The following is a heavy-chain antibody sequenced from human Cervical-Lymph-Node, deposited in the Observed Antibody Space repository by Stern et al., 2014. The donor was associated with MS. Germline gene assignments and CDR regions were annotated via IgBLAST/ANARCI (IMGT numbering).Heavy chain of an antibody. CDR2: ISWDSGNI. CDR3: TTFCGPEAYGMAV. CDR1: GFTFDHYA. J-gene: IGHJ6*02. D-gene: IGHD2/OR15-2a*01. V-gene: IGHV3-9*01. Sequence: EVQLVESGGGLVQPGMSLRLSCAASGFTFDHYAMHWVRQAPGKGLEWVSWISWDSGNIDYADAVKGRFTISRDNAKSSLYLQMNSLRGEDSALYYCTTFCGPEAYGMAVWGQGTTVTVAS.